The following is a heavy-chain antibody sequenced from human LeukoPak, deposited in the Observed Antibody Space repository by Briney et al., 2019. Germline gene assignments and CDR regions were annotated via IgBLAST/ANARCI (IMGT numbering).Heavy chain of an antibody. Sequence: GGSLRLSCAASGFTFSSYEMHWVRQAPGKGLEWVSYISNSDSTIYYADSVKGRFTTSRDNAKNSLYLQMNSLRAEDTAVYYCARDYGGSSPFDYWGQGTLVTVSS. CDR2: ISNSDSTI. V-gene: IGHV3-48*03. D-gene: IGHD4-23*01. CDR1: GFTFSSYE. CDR3: ARDYGGSSPFDY. J-gene: IGHJ4*02.